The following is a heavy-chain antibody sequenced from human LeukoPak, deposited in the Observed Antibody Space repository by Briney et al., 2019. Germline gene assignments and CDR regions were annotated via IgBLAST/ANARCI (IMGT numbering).Heavy chain of an antibody. Sequence: PSETLSLTCAVSGGSISSGDYYWSWIRQPPGKGLEWIGYIYYSGSTYYNPSLKSRVTISVDTSKNQFSLKLSSVTAADTAVYYCARGREYYGSGTFFDYWGQGTLVTVSS. D-gene: IGHD3-10*01. J-gene: IGHJ4*02. CDR1: GGSISSGDYY. V-gene: IGHV4-30-4*01. CDR2: IYYSGST. CDR3: ARGREYYGSGTFFDY.